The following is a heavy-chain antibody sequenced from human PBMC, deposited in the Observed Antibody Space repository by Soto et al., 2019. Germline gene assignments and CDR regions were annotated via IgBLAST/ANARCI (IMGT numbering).Heavy chain of an antibody. Sequence: GESLKISCAASGFTFSGSAMHWVRQASGKGLEWVGRIRSKANSYATAYAASVKGRFTISRDDSKNTAYLQMNSLKTEDTAVYYCTTSGLTKDAFDIWGQGTMVTVSS. CDR3: TTSGLTKDAFDI. V-gene: IGHV3-73*01. CDR1: GFTFSGSA. D-gene: IGHD4-4*01. CDR2: IRSKANSYAT. J-gene: IGHJ3*02.